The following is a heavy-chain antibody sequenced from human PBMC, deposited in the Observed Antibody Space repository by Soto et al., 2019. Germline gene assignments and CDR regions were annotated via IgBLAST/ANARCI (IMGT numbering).Heavy chain of an antibody. CDR1: GFIFRNYG. D-gene: IGHD6-13*01. J-gene: IGHJ4*01. Sequence: QVQLVEAGGYVVQPGRSLRLSCAASGFIFRNYGMHWVRQAPGKGLEWVAVISYDGSTEQYADSVKGRFTIARDNSNNTLHLQMNSLRGEDTAVYYCARPLYSTFNLYYCGHGTLVAVSS. CDR2: ISYDGSTE. V-gene: IGHV3-30*03. CDR3: ARPLYSTFNLYY.